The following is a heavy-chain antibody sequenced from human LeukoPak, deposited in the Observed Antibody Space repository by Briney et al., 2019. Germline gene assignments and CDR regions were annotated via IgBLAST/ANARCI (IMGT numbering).Heavy chain of an antibody. CDR2: ISAYNGNT. Sequence: GASVKVSCTASGYTFTSYGISWVRQAPGQGLEWMGWISAYNGNTNYAQKLQGRVTMTTDTSTSTAYMELRSLRSDDTAVYYCAREGQRGGYTGDFDYWGQGTLVTVSS. CDR3: AREGQRGGYTGDFDY. CDR1: GYTFTSYG. V-gene: IGHV1-18*01. D-gene: IGHD5-24*01. J-gene: IGHJ4*02.